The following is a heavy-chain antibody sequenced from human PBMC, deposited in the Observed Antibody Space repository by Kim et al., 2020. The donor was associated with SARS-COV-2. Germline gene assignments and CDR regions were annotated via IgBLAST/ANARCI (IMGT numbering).Heavy chain of an antibody. J-gene: IGHJ6*02. Sequence: ASVKVSCKVSGYTFVSYDINWVRQATGQGLEWMGWMNPNSATTGFAQKFQGRVTITRNISINTAYMELSSLRSEDTAVYYCARGRCRSTSCRYYYYGMDVWGQGTTVTVSS. V-gene: IGHV1-8*01. CDR1: GYTFVSYD. CDR3: ARGRCRSTSCRYYYYGMDV. CDR2: MNPNSATT. D-gene: IGHD2-2*01.